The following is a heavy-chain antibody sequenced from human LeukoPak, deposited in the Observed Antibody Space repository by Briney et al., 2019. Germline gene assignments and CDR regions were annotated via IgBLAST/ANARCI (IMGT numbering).Heavy chain of an antibody. Sequence: GGSLRLSCAASGFTFSSYGMHWVRQAPGKGLEWVAFIRYDGSNKYYADSVKGRFTISRDNSKNTLYLQMNSLRAEDTAVYYCARPYYDILTGLAPDAFDIWGQGTMVTVSS. CDR1: GFTFSSYG. CDR3: ARPYYDILTGLAPDAFDI. J-gene: IGHJ3*02. V-gene: IGHV3-30*02. CDR2: IRYDGSNK. D-gene: IGHD3-9*01.